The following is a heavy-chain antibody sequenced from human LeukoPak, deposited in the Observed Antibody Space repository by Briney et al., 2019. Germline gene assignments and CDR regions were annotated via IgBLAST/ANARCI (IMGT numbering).Heavy chain of an antibody. V-gene: IGHV1-2*02. Sequence: GASVKVSCKASGYTFTGYYMHWVRQAPGQELEWMGWINPNSGGTNYAQKFQGRVTMTRDTSISTAYMELSRLRSDDTAVYYCARDLPGYSGSLDYWGQGTLVTVSS. CDR2: INPNSGGT. CDR3: ARDLPGYSGSLDY. D-gene: IGHD1-26*01. CDR1: GYTFTGYY. J-gene: IGHJ4*02.